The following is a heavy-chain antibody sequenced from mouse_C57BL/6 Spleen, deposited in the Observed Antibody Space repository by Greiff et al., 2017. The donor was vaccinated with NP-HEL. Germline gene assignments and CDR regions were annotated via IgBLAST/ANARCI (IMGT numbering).Heavy chain of an antibody. V-gene: IGHV1-82*01. CDR2: IYPGDGDT. CDR1: GYAFSSSW. J-gene: IGHJ2*01. D-gene: IGHD2-3*01. Sequence: QVQLQQSGPELVKPGASVKISCKASGYAFSSSWMNWVKQRPGKGLEWIGRIYPGDGDTNYNGKFKGKATLTADKSSSTAYMQLISLTSEDSAVFFCARVIYDGYYDYWGQGTTLTVSS. CDR3: ARVIYDGYYDY.